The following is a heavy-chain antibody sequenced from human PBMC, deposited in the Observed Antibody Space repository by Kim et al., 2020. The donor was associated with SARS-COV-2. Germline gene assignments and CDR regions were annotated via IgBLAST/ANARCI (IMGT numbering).Heavy chain of an antibody. Sequence: SETLSLTCTVSGGSISSSSYYWGWIRQPPGKGLEWIGSIYYSGSTYYNPSLKSRVTISVDTSKNQFSLKLSSVTAADTAVYYCARQPMILMVYATFDYWGQGTLVTVSS. D-gene: IGHD2-8*01. CDR1: GGSISSSSYY. V-gene: IGHV4-39*01. J-gene: IGHJ4*02. CDR2: IYYSGST. CDR3: ARQPMILMVYATFDY.